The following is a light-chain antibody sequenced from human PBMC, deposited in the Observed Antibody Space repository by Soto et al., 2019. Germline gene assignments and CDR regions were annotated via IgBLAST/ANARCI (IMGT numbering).Light chain of an antibody. V-gene: IGKV1-5*03. J-gene: IGKJ4*01. CDR3: QQYNSYSLT. Sequence: DIHMTQSPSTLSASGGDRVTITCRASQSISSWLAWYQQKPGKAPKLLIYKASSLESGVPSRFSGSGSGTEFTLTISSLQPDDFATYYCQQYNSYSLTFGGGTKVDIK. CDR1: QSISSW. CDR2: KAS.